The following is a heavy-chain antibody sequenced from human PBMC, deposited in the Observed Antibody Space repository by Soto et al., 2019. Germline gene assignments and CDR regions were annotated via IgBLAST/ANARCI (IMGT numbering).Heavy chain of an antibody. CDR1: DFTFSNAW. J-gene: IGHJ4*02. CDR2: IKSKADGETT. Sequence: DVHLVESGGGLVNLGGSLRLSCAASDFTFSNAWMNWVRQAPGKGLEWVGQIKSKADGETTDYAAPVKGRFTISRDDSKSTLYLQMNSLKTEDTAVYYCATVGSYWGQGTLVTVSS. D-gene: IGHD3-16*01. V-gene: IGHV3-15*07. CDR3: ATVGSY.